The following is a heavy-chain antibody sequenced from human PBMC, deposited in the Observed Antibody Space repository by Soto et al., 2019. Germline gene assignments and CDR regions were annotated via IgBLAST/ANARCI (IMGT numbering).Heavy chain of an antibody. J-gene: IGHJ4*02. CDR2: ISSSSSYI. CDR3: AKFPAAPPLSSFAS. Sequence: PGGSLRLSCAASGFTFSSYSMNWVRQAPGKGLEWVSSISSSSSYIYYADSVKGRFTISRDNAKNSLYLQMNSLRAEDTAVYYCAKFPAAPPLSSFASWGKEPLVPFPP. CDR1: GFTFSSYS. V-gene: IGHV3-21*04. D-gene: IGHD2-2*01.